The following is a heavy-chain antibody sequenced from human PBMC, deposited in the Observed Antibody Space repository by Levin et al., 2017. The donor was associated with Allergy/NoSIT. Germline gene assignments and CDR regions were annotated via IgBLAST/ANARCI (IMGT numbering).Heavy chain of an antibody. D-gene: IGHD2-15*01. Sequence: PGGSLRLSCEASGFTFSSYWMSWVRQAPGKGLEWVANTKQDGSEKYYVDSVKGRFTISRDNAKSSLYLQMNSLRPEDTAVYYCARDRGYCSGGSCPSENLVDYWGQGTLVNVSS. CDR1: GFTFSSYW. V-gene: IGHV3-7*01. CDR3: ARDRGYCSGGSCPSENLVDY. J-gene: IGHJ4*02. CDR2: TKQDGSEK.